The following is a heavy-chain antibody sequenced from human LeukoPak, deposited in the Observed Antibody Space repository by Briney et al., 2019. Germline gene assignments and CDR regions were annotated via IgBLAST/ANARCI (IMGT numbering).Heavy chain of an antibody. CDR2: IYPGDSDT. CDR1: GYRFTSYW. D-gene: IGHD6-13*01. CDR3: ARQSIAAAGTVWAFDI. J-gene: IGHJ3*02. V-gene: IGHV5-51*01. Sequence: GESLKISFKGSGYRFTSYWIGWVRPMPGKGLEWMGIIYPGDSDTRYSPSFQGQVTISADKSISTAYLQWSSLKASDTAMYYCARQSIAAAGTVWAFDIWGQGTMVTASS.